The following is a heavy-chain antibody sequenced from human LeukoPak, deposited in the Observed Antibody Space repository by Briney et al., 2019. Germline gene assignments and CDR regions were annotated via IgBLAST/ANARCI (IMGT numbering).Heavy chain of an antibody. D-gene: IGHD1-1*01. CDR2: INPNSGGT. CDR3: ARGSYNWNDGGYYFDY. CDR1: GYTFTGYY. Sequence: GASVKVSCKASGYTFTGYYMHWVRQAPGQGLEWMGWINPNSGGTNYAQKFQGRVTMTRDTSIGTAYMELSRLRSDDTAVYYCARGSYNWNDGGYYFDYWGQGTLVTVSS. J-gene: IGHJ4*02. V-gene: IGHV1-2*02.